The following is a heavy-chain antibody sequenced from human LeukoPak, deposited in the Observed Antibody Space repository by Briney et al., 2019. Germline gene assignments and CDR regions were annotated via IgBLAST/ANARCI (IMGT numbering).Heavy chain of an antibody. J-gene: IGHJ4*02. CDR2: INPNSGGT. V-gene: IGHV1-2*02. Sequence: ASVKVSCKASGYTFTDYYMHWVRQAPGQGLEWLGWINPNSGGTNYAQKFQGRVTMTRDTSISTAYMGVRSLRSDDTAVYYCARGGNYYYDSSGFHIDYWGQGTPVTASS. D-gene: IGHD3-22*01. CDR3: ARGGNYYYDSSGFHIDY. CDR1: GYTFTDYY.